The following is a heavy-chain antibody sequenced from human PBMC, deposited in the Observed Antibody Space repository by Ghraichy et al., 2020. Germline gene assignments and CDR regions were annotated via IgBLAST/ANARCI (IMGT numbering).Heavy chain of an antibody. D-gene: IGHD6-13*01. CDR3: AMGEPWYSSSWEYFQH. Sequence: GGSLRLSCAASGFTFSSYAMSWVRQAPGKGLEWVSAISGSGGSTYYADSVKGRFTISRDNSKNTLYLQMNSLRAEDTAVYYCAMGEPWYSSSWEYFQHWGQGTLVTVSS. CDR2: ISGSGGST. J-gene: IGHJ1*01. CDR1: GFTFSSYA. V-gene: IGHV3-23*01.